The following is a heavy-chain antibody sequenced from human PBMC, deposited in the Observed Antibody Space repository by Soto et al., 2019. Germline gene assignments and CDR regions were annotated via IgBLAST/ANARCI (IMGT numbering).Heavy chain of an antibody. V-gene: IGHV4-31*03. CDR1: GCSIHRGGYY. CDR3: ARQATGELDYFFDC. Sequence: TPSLTRTVSGCSIHRGGYYWTWVRQHPGKGLEWIGYISYSRTSAYNPSLRSRVTMSGDTSKNQFSLTLRSVTAADSAVYYCARQATGELDYFFDCWGQGTPVTVSS. CDR2: ISYSRTS. J-gene: IGHJ4*02. D-gene: IGHD5-12*01.